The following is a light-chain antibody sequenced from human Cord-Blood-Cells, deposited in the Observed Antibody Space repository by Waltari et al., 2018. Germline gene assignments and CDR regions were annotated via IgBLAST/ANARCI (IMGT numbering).Light chain of an antibody. CDR1: QTIRTTY. CDR2: GTF. Sequence: EIVLTQSPGTLSLSPGEGATLSFRTSQTIRTTYLAWYQQKPGQAPTPLIYGTFSRATGIPDRFTGSGSGTDFSLTMSSLEPEDFATYYCQQYDISPRSFGGGTKVEI. CDR3: QQYDISPRS. J-gene: IGKJ4*01. V-gene: IGKV3-20*01.